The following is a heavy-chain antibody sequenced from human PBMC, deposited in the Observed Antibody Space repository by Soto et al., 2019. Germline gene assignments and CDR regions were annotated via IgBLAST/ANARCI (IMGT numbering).Heavy chain of an antibody. D-gene: IGHD5-18*01. CDR1: GFTFSSYS. CDR3: ARDFPLGYSYGPFDY. Sequence: GESLRLSCAASGFTFSSYSMNWVRQAPGKGLEWVSSISSSSSYIYYADSVKGRFTISRDNAKNSLYLQMNSLRAEDTAVYYCARDFPLGYSYGPFDYWGQGTLVTVSS. CDR2: ISSSSSYI. V-gene: IGHV3-21*01. J-gene: IGHJ4*02.